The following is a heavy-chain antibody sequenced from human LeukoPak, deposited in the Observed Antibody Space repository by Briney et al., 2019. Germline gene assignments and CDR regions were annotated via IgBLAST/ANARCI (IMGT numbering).Heavy chain of an antibody. CDR3: VGSPTYYDFWSGYLRGFDY. V-gene: IGHV4-59*01. Sequence: PSETLSLTCTVSGGSISSYYWSWIRQPPGKGLEWIGYIYYSGSTNYNPSLKSRVTISVDTSKNQFSLKLSSVTAADTAVDYCVGSPTYYDFWSGYLRGFDYWGQGTLVTVSS. CDR2: IYYSGST. D-gene: IGHD3-3*01. CDR1: GGSISSYY. J-gene: IGHJ4*02.